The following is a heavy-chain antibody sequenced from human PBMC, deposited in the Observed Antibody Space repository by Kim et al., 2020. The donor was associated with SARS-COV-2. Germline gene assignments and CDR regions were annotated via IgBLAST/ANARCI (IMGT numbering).Heavy chain of an antibody. V-gene: IGHV4-34*01. CDR1: GGSFSGYY. J-gene: IGHJ6*02. Sequence: SETLSLTCAVYGGSFSGYYWSWIRQPPGKGLEWIGEINHSGSTNYNPSLKSRVTISVDTSKNQFSLKLSSVTAADTAVYYCARGYCSSTSCPKPTYYYGMDVWGQGTTVTVS. CDR3: ARGYCSSTSCPKPTYYYGMDV. D-gene: IGHD2-2*01. CDR2: INHSGST.